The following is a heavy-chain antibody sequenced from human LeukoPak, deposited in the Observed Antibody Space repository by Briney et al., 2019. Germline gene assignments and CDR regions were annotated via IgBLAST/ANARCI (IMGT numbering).Heavy chain of an antibody. CDR2: IYSGGST. CDR1: GLTVSSTY. V-gene: IGHV3-66*01. CDR3: ARDLLGWYFDY. D-gene: IGHD4-23*01. J-gene: IGHJ4*02. Sequence: GGSLRLSCAASGLTVSSTYMSWVRQTPGKGLEWVSVIYSGGSTYYADSVKGRFTISRDNSKNTLYLQMNSLRAEDTAVYYCARDLLGWYFDYWGQGTLVTVSS.